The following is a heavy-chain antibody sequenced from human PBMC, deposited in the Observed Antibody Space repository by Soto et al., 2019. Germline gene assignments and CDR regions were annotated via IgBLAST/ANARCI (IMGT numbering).Heavy chain of an antibody. J-gene: IGHJ3*01. CDR3: ARTLSGSKFRALDF. CDR2: IYPGDSDT. D-gene: IGHD2-15*01. CDR1: GYSFASFW. Sequence: EVQLLQSGPEMTEPGKSLKISCQGSGYSFASFWIAWLRQMPGKGLEWMGIIYPGDSDTVYSPSFEGQVTISVDRSITTAYVHLTNLTSSDTAMYYCARTLSGSKFRALDFWGQGTMVTVSS. V-gene: IGHV5-51*03.